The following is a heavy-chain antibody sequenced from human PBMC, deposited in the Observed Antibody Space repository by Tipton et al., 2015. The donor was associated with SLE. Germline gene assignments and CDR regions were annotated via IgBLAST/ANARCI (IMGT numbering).Heavy chain of an antibody. D-gene: IGHD5-18*01. CDR1: GFTFSSYA. Sequence: SLRLSCAASGFTFSSYAMTWVRQAPGKGLEWVSAISGSGGSTYYADSVKGRFTISRDNSKNTLYLQMNSLRAEDTAVYYCARDAPGYSYAFDIWGQGTMVTVSS. J-gene: IGHJ3*02. CDR2: ISGSGGST. CDR3: ARDAPGYSYAFDI. V-gene: IGHV3-23*01.